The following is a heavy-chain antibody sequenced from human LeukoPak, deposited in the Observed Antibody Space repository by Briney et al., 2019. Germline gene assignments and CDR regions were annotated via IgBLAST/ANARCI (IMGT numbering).Heavy chain of an antibody. V-gene: IGHV1-8*03. Sequence: ASVKVSCKASGYTFTSYDINWVRQATGQGLEWMGWMNPNSGNTGYAQKFQGRVTITRNTSISTAYMELSSLRSEDTAVYYCARGRYYDILTGYLYYYGMDVWGQGTTVTVSS. D-gene: IGHD3-9*01. CDR2: MNPNSGNT. J-gene: IGHJ6*02. CDR3: ARGRYYDILTGYLYYYGMDV. CDR1: GYTFTSYD.